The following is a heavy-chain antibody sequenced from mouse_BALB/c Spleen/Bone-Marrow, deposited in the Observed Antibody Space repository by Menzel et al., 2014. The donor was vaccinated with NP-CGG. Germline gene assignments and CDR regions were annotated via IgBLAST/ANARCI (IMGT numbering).Heavy chain of an antibody. Sequence: EVQGVESGGGLVQPGGSLRLSCATSGFTFTDYYMSWVRQPPGKALEWLGFIRNKANGYTTEYSASVKGRFTISRDNSQSILYLQMNTLRAEDSATYYCARYDVYYYFDYWGQGTTPTVSS. D-gene: IGHD2-3*01. CDR3: ARYDVYYYFDY. J-gene: IGHJ2*01. CDR2: IRNKANGYTT. CDR1: GFTFTDYY. V-gene: IGHV7-3*02.